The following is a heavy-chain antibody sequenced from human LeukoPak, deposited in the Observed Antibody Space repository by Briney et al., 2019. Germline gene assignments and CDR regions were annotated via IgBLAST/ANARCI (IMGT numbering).Heavy chain of an antibody. D-gene: IGHD6-13*01. Sequence: PGRSLRLSCAASGFTFSSYGMHWVRRAPGKGLEWVAVISYDGSNKYYADSVKGRFTISRDNSKNTLYLQMNSLRAEDTAVYYCAKGAAADFYYYYYGMDVWGKGTTVTVSS. CDR3: AKGAAADFYYYYYGMDV. CDR1: GFTFSSYG. V-gene: IGHV3-30*18. J-gene: IGHJ6*04. CDR2: ISYDGSNK.